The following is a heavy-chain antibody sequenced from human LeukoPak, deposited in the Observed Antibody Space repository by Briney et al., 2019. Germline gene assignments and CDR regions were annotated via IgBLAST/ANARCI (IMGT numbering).Heavy chain of an antibody. D-gene: IGHD6-13*01. CDR3: ARDRGIAAAGINWFDP. CDR2: ISSSSSYI. J-gene: IGHJ5*02. Sequence: PGGSLRLSCAASGFTFSSYSMNWVRQAPGKGLEWVSSISSSSSYIYYADSVKGRFTISRDNAKNSLYLQMNSLRAEDTAVYYCARDRGIAAAGINWFDPWGQGTLVTVSS. CDR1: GFTFSSYS. V-gene: IGHV3-21*01.